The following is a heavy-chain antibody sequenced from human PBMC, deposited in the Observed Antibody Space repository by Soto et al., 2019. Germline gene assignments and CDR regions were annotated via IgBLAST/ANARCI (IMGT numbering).Heavy chain of an antibody. J-gene: IGHJ4*02. D-gene: IGHD6-13*01. CDR3: ARDPDLIEAAGNYFDY. CDR1: GFTLNTYS. CDR2: VSFDGVNE. Sequence: SLRLSCSVSGFTLNTYSMHWVRQAPGKGLEWVAVVSFDGVNEHYRDSVKGRFTISRDIAKNMLYLQMTSLRLEDTALYYCARDPDLIEAAGNYFDYWGQGTLVTVSS. V-gene: IGHV3-30-3*01.